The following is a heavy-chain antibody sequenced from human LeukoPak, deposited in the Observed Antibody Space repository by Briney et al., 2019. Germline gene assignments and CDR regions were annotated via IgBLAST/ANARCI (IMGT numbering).Heavy chain of an antibody. CDR2: ISWNSGSI. J-gene: IGHJ3*02. V-gene: IGHV3-9*01. D-gene: IGHD3-22*01. CDR3: ARDSPYYYDSSGYYSDAFDI. Sequence: GGSLRLSCAASGFTFDDYAMHWVRQAPGKGLEWVSGISWNSGSIGYADSVKGRFTISRDNSKNTLYLQMNSLRAEDTAVYYCARDSPYYYDSSGYYSDAFDIWGQGTMVTVSS. CDR1: GFTFDDYA.